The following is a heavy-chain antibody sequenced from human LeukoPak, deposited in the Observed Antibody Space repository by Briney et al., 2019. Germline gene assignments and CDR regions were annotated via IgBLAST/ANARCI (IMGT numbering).Heavy chain of an antibody. D-gene: IGHD4-23*01. J-gene: IGHJ4*02. CDR1: GYTFTSYY. V-gene: IGHV1-46*01. CDR3: ARDFLTAVVPDY. Sequence: GAPVKVSCKASGYTFTSYYMHWVRQAPGQGLEWMGIINPSGGSTSYAQKFQGRVTMTRDTSTSTAYMELRSLRSDDTAVYYCARDFLTAVVPDYWGQGTLVTVSS. CDR2: INPSGGST.